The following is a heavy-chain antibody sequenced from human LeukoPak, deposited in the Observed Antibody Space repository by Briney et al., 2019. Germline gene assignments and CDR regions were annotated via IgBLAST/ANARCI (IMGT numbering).Heavy chain of an antibody. CDR1: GGSINTYY. Sequence: KTSETLSLTCTVSGGSINTYYWSWIRQPPGRGLEWIGYIYYSGSTNYNPSLKSRVTISVDTSKNQFSLKLSSVTAADTAVYYCARGIYSSGYYYYFDYWGQGTLVTVSS. D-gene: IGHD3-22*01. V-gene: IGHV4-59*01. CDR3: ARGIYSSGYYYYFDY. CDR2: IYYSGST. J-gene: IGHJ4*02.